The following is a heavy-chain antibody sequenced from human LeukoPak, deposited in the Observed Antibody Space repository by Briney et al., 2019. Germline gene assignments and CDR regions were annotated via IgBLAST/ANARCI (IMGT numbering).Heavy chain of an antibody. CDR1: GGSISSYY. D-gene: IGHD3-3*01. V-gene: IGHV4-59*01. CDR2: LYYGGST. J-gene: IGHJ6*02. Sequence: PSETLSLTCTVSGGSISSYYWSWIRQPPGKGLEWIGYLYYGGSTIYNPSLKSRVTISADTSKNQFSLKLTSVTAADAAVYYCARGTIFGVVMDVWGQGTTVTVSS. CDR3: ARGTIFGVVMDV.